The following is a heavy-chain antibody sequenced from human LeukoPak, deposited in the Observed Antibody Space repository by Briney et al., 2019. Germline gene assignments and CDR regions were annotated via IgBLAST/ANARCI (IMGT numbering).Heavy chain of an antibody. V-gene: IGHV4-59*01. Sequence: PSETLSLTCTVSGGSISSYYWSWIRQPAGKGLEWIGYINYSGSTNYNPSLKSRVTISVDTSKNQFSLKLTSVTAADTAVYYCARTTEGGYTYGYFYYYYMDVWGKGTTVTISS. J-gene: IGHJ6*03. D-gene: IGHD5-18*01. CDR1: GGSISSYY. CDR2: INYSGST. CDR3: ARTTEGGYTYGYFYYYYMDV.